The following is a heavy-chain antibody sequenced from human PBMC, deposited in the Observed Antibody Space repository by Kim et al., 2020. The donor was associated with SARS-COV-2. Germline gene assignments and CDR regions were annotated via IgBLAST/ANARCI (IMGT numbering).Heavy chain of an antibody. CDR3: VRGSYYDARENGYYGMDA. D-gene: IGHD3-22*01. J-gene: IGHJ6*02. Sequence: GKGRVTISRDNAKNTLYLKMDTLRAEDTAVYYCVRGSYYDARENGYYGMDAWGQGTTVTVSS. V-gene: IGHV3-74*01.